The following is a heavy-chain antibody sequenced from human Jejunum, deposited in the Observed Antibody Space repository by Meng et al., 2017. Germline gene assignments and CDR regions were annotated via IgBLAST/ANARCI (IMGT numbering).Heavy chain of an antibody. CDR2: ITGSGVDT. J-gene: IGHJ6*02. D-gene: IGHD6-13*01. Sequence: GESLKISCAASGLTFNTYAMTWVRQAPGKGLEWVSTITGSGVDTSHADSVKGRFTISRDNSKDTLYLQMNSLRADDTAVYYCATKAAPGYGMDIWGQGTTVTVSS. CDR1: GLTFNTYA. V-gene: IGHV3-23*01. CDR3: ATKAAPGYGMDI.